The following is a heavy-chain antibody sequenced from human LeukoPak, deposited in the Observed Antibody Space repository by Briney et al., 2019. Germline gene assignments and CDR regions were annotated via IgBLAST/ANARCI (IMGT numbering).Heavy chain of an antibody. J-gene: IGHJ4*02. Sequence: ASVKVSCKVSGYTLTELSLHWVRLAAGKGLEWMGGFEPEDGERVYAQTFQGRVAMTEDTSTDTAYMELSSLTSEDTAVYYCVTLGGGVPIAIVDYWGQGTLVTVSS. CDR1: GYTLTELS. CDR2: FEPEDGER. CDR3: VTLGGGVPIAIVDY. V-gene: IGHV1-24*01. D-gene: IGHD3-16*01.